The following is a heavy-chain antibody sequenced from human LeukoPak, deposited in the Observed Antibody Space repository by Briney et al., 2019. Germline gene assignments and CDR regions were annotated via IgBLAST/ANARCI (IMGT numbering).Heavy chain of an antibody. CDR1: GFTVSSNS. Sequence: GGSLRLSCTVSGFTVSSNSMSWVRQAPGKGLEWVSFIYSDNTHYSDSVKGRFTISRDNSKNTLYLQMNSLRAEDTAVYYCARKYSGYDSGDWGFDYWGQGTLVTVSS. J-gene: IGHJ4*02. CDR2: IYSDNT. D-gene: IGHD5-12*01. CDR3: ARKYSGYDSGDWGFDY. V-gene: IGHV3-53*01.